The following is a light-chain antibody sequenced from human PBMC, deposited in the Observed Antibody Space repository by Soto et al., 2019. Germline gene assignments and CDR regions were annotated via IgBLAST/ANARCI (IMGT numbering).Light chain of an antibody. CDR1: QSVSSY. J-gene: IGKJ1*01. V-gene: IGKV3-11*01. CDR3: QHRTNSWT. Sequence: EIVLTQSPGTLSLSPGEGATLSCRASQSVSSYLAWYQQKPGQAPRLLIYDAANRATGIPARISGSGSGTDFTLTISSLEPEDFAVDDCQHRTNSWTFGQGTKVDIK. CDR2: DAA.